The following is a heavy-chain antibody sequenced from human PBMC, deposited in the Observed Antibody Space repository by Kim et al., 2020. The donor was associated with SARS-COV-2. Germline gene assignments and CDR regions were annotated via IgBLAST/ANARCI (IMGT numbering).Heavy chain of an antibody. CDR2: ISWNSGSI. CDR1: GFTFDDYA. J-gene: IGHJ3*02. D-gene: IGHD6-13*01. V-gene: IGHV3-9*01. Sequence: GGSLRLSCAASGFTFDDYAMHWVRQAPGKGLEWVSGISWNSGSIGYADSVKGRFTISRDNAKNSLYLQMNSLRAEDTALYYCAKDNRIAAAGSTFDIWGQGTMVTVSS. CDR3: AKDNRIAAAGSTFDI.